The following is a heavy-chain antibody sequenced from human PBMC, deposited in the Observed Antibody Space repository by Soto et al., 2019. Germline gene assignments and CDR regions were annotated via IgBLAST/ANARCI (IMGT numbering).Heavy chain of an antibody. Sequence: SVKVSCKASGGTFSSYPIGWVRQAPGQGLEWMGVIIPIFGTTNYAQRFQGRVSISADESTSTAYMELSSLRYEDTAVYFCARPRTTATTKGYDYWGQGTLVTVSS. CDR1: GGTFSSYP. V-gene: IGHV1-69*13. J-gene: IGHJ4*02. CDR3: ARPRTTATTKGYDY. D-gene: IGHD1-1*01. CDR2: IIPIFGTT.